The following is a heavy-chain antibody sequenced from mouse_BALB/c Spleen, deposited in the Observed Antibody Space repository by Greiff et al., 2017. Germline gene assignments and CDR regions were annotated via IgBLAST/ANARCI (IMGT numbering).Heavy chain of an antibody. J-gene: IGHJ3*01. CDR2: ISSGGSYT. Sequence: EVKLVESGGGLVKPGGSLKLSCAASGFTFSSYAMSWVRQTPEKRLEWVATISSGGSYTYYPDSVKGRFTISRDNAKNTLYLQMSSLRSEDTAMYYCARQYDYDDGAWFAYWGQGTLVTVSA. D-gene: IGHD2-4*01. V-gene: IGHV5-9-3*01. CDR1: GFTFSSYA. CDR3: ARQYDYDDGAWFAY.